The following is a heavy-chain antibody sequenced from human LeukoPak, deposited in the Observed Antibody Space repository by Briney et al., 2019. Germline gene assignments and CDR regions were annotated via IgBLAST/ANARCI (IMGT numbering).Heavy chain of an antibody. CDR2: IKQDGSEK. CDR1: GFTFSSYW. Sequence: GGSLRLSCAASGFTFSSYWMSWVRQAPGKGLEWVANIKQDGSEKYYVDSVKGRFTISRDNAKNSLYLQMNSLRAGDTAVYYCARLRVTMVRGVIIPYYYYYGMDVWGQGTTVTVSS. D-gene: IGHD3-10*01. V-gene: IGHV3-7*01. CDR3: ARLRVTMVRGVIIPYYYYYGMDV. J-gene: IGHJ6*02.